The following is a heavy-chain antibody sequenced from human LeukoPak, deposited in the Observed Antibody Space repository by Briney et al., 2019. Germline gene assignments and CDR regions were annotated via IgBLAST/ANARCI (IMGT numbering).Heavy chain of an antibody. CDR3: AKDWGAYHDSSGFYSGDFDY. D-gene: IGHD3-22*01. V-gene: IGHV3-43*02. Sequence: GGSLRLSCAASGFTFDDYAMHWVRQAPGKGREWVSLISGDGGSTYYADSVKGRFTISRDNSKNSLYLQMNSLRTEDTALYYCAKDWGAYHDSSGFYSGDFDYWGQGTLVTVSS. CDR2: ISGDGGST. J-gene: IGHJ4*02. CDR1: GFTFDDYA.